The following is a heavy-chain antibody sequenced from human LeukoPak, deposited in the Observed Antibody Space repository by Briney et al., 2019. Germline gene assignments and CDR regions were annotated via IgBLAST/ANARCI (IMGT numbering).Heavy chain of an antibody. CDR3: AGHRNWNNWFDP. CDR2: IYSRGST. V-gene: IGHV4-4*09. D-gene: IGHD1-1*01. J-gene: IGHJ5*02. CDR1: GGSTRNYY. Sequence: SETLSLTCTVSGGSTRNYYWSWIRQPPGKGLEWIGYIYSRGSTNYNPSLESRVTISEDTSKNHFSLKLSSVTAADTAVYYCAGHRNWNNWFDPWGQGTLVTVAA.